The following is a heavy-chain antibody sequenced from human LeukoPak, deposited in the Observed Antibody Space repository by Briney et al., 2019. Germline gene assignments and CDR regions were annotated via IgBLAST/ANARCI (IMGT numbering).Heavy chain of an antibody. J-gene: IGHJ4*02. CDR1: GGSFSGYY. CDR2: INHSGST. V-gene: IGHV4-34*01. D-gene: IGHD5-12*01. CDR3: AGPRLRLNY. Sequence: PSETLSLTCAVYGGSFSGYYWSWSRQPPGKGLEWIGEINHSGSTNYNPALTSRVPISVDTSKNQFSLKLSSVTAADTAVYYCAGPRLRLNYWGQGTLVTVSS.